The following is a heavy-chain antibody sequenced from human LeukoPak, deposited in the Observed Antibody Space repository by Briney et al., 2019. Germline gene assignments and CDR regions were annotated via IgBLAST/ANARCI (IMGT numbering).Heavy chain of an antibody. CDR2: ISYDGSST. CDR3: AKDLLRSAYFWYVDV. V-gene: IGHV3-30*18. J-gene: IGHJ6*03. D-gene: IGHD3-10*01. Sequence: GGSLRLSCAASGFIFSTYGMHWVRQSPGKGLEWVAVISYDGSSTYSTDSVKGRFTISRDNSKNTLYLQMNNVRPEDTAVYYCAKDLLRSAYFWYVDVWGKGTTVTVSS. CDR1: GFIFSTYG.